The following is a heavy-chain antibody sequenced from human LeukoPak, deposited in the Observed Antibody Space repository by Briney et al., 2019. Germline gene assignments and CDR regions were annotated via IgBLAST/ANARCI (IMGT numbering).Heavy chain of an antibody. V-gene: IGHV3-15*07. CDR3: ATDFYDTT. CDR1: GFTFSDAW. Sequence: GGSLRLSCATSGFTFSDAWMNWVRQAPGKGLEWVGRIRRSSDGGTIDYAAPVKGRFALSRDDSKNTLYLHMSSLQTEDTAVYYCATDFYDTTWGQGTLVTVSS. J-gene: IGHJ5*02. D-gene: IGHD3-22*01. CDR2: IRRSSDGGTI.